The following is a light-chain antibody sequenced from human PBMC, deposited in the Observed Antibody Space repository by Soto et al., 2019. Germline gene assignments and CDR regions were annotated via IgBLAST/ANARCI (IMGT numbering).Light chain of an antibody. Sequence: EIVMTQSPATLSVSPGGSATLSCRASQHVSSNFAWYRQKPGQAPTLLIYRASTRATGIPARFSGSGSGTEFPLPISSLQSEDFAVYYCQQYNNWPYTFGQGPKLEIK. J-gene: IGKJ2*01. CDR2: RAS. V-gene: IGKV3-15*01. CDR3: QQYNNWPYT. CDR1: QHVSSN.